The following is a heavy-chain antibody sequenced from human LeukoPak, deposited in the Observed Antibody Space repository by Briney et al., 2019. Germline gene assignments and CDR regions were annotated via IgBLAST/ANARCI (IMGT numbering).Heavy chain of an antibody. CDR3: ASISSWSRMDV. CDR1: GCTFTGYY. CDR2: INPYSGGT. Sequence: GASVKVSCKASGCTFTGYYMHWVRQAPGQGPEWMGWINPYSGGTNYEQKFQGRVTMTRDTSIDTAYMELSRLRSDDTAVYYCASISSWSRMDVWGQGTTVTVSS. V-gene: IGHV1-2*02. D-gene: IGHD6-13*01. J-gene: IGHJ6*02.